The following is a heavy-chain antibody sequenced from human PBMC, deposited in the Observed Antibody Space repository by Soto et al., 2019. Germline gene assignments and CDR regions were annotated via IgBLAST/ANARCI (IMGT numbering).Heavy chain of an antibody. CDR2: IYYSGST. CDR1: GGYISSYY. J-gene: IGHJ6*02. Sequence: PSETLSLTCTVSGGYISSYYWSWIRQPPGKGLEWIGYIYYSGSTNYNPSLKSRVTISVDTSKNQFSLKLSSVTAADTAVYYCAREGGSYRYTAYYYYGMDVWGQGTTVTVSS. D-gene: IGHD3-16*02. CDR3: AREGGSYRYTAYYYYGMDV. V-gene: IGHV4-59*01.